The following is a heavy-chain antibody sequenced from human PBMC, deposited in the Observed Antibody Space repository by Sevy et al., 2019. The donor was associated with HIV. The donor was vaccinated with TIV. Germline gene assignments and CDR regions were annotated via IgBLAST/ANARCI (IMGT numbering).Heavy chain of an antibody. CDR1: GFPVSSNY. CDR3: ARGKSGYGYGLDY. D-gene: IGHD5-18*01. J-gene: IGHJ4*02. Sequence: GGSLRLSCAASGFPVSSNYMSWVRQAPGKGLEWVSVIYSDGSTYHADSVKGRFTISRDNSKNTLYLQMNSLRVEDTSVYYCARGKSGYGYGLDYWGQGTLVTVSS. CDR2: IYSDGST. V-gene: IGHV3-66*01.